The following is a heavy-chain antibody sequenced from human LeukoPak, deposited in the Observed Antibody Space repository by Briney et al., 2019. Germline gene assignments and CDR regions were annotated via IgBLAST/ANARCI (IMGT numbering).Heavy chain of an antibody. Sequence: PSETLSLTCTVSGGSISSSSYYWGWIRQPPGKGLEWIGSIYYSGSTYYNPSLKSRVTISVDTSKNQFSLKLSSVTAADTAVYYCARRLVYYYDSSGYFDYWGQGTLVTVSS. J-gene: IGHJ4*02. CDR2: IYYSGST. D-gene: IGHD3-22*01. CDR1: GGSISSSSYY. V-gene: IGHV4-39*01. CDR3: ARRLVYYYDSSGYFDY.